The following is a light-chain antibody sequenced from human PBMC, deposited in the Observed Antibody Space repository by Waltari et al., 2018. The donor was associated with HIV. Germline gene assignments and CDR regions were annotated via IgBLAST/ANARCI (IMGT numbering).Light chain of an antibody. Sequence: DVQLTQSPSSLSASVGDRVTIACRTHSSVKLYLNWYQQKPGQPPKLLIYGSSILQSGVPSRFSGSGSETSFALTISGLRPEDSATYYCQQTFVVPLSFGSGTKVEI. V-gene: IGKV1-39*01. J-gene: IGKJ4*01. CDR3: QQTFVVPLS. CDR1: SSVKLY. CDR2: GSS.